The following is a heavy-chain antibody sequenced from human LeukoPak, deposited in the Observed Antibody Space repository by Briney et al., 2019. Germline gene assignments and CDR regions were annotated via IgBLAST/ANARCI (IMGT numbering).Heavy chain of an antibody. D-gene: IGHD7-27*01. CDR2: MNPNSGGT. CDR3: ARDWGSIKVIAGY. V-gene: IGHV1-2*02. J-gene: IGHJ4*02. CDR1: GFTFTGYY. Sequence: GASVKVSCKASGFTFTGYYMHWVREAPGQGLEWMGWMNPNSGGTNYAQKLQGRVTMTTDTSTSTAYMELRSLRSDDTALYFCARDWGSIKVIAGYWGQGTLVTVSS.